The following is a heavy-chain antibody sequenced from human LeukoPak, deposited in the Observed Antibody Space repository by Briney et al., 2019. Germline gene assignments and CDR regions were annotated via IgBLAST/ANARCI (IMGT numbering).Heavy chain of an antibody. J-gene: IGHJ4*02. CDR3: AKDVPITMVRGNRPFDY. D-gene: IGHD3-10*01. CDR1: GFTFSSYG. Sequence: PGGSLRLSCAASGFTFSSYGMHWVRLAPGKGLEWVAVISYDGSNKYYADSVKGRFTISRDNSKNTLYLQMNSLRAEDTAVYYCAKDVPITMVRGNRPFDYWGQGTLVTVSS. V-gene: IGHV3-30*18. CDR2: ISYDGSNK.